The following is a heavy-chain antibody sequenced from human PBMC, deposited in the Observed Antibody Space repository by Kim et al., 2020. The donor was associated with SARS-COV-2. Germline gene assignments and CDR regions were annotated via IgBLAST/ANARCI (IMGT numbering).Heavy chain of an antibody. CDR1: GGSISSSTYY. J-gene: IGHJ5*02. CDR3: ARLEDNYYDSSGLSNWFDP. D-gene: IGHD3-22*01. CDR2: IYYSGST. V-gene: IGHV4-39*01. Sequence: SETLSLTCTVSGGSISSSTYYWGWIRQPPGKGLEWIGSIYYSGSTYYNPSLKSRVTISVDTSKNQFSLKLSSVTAADTAVYYCARLEDNYYDSSGLSNWFDPWGQGTLVTVSS.